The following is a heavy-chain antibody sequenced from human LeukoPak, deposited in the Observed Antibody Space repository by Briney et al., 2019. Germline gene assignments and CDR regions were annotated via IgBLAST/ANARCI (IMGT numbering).Heavy chain of an antibody. CDR3: AGSITMIPFDY. D-gene: IGHD3-22*01. Sequence: PSETLSLTCTVSGGSISSSSYYWGWIRQPPGKGLEWIGSIYHSGSTYYNPSLKSRVTISVDTSKNQFSLKLSSVTAADTAVYYCAGSITMIPFDYWGQGTLVTVSS. J-gene: IGHJ4*02. V-gene: IGHV4-39*07. CDR1: GGSISSSSYY. CDR2: IYHSGST.